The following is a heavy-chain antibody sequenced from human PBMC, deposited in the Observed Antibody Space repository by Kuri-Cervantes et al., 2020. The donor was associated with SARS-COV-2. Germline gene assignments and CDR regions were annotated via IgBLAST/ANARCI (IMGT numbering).Heavy chain of an antibody. V-gene: IGHV3-21*01. J-gene: IGHJ4*02. D-gene: IGHD5-18*01. CDR2: ISSSSSYI. Sequence: GESLKISCAASGFTFSSYSMNWVRQAPGKGLEWVSSISSSSSYIYYADSVKGRFTISRDNSKNTLYLQMNSLRAKDTAVYYCAKDQGDSYGISYFDYWGQGTLVTVSS. CDR1: GFTFSSYS. CDR3: AKDQGDSYGISYFDY.